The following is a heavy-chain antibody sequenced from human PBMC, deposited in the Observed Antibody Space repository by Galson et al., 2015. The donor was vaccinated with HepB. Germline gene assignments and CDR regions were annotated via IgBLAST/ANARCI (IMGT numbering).Heavy chain of an antibody. D-gene: IGHD5-24*01. Sequence: SLRLSCAASEFTFSDYSMNWVRQGPGKGLEWISYISSTGYSIDYADSVEGRFTFSRDNAKNSMYLQMNSLRAEDTAAYYCAREWRCFDSWGQGTLVTVSP. J-gene: IGHJ5*01. CDR2: ISSTGYSI. CDR3: AREWRCFDS. V-gene: IGHV3-48*04. CDR1: EFTFSDYS.